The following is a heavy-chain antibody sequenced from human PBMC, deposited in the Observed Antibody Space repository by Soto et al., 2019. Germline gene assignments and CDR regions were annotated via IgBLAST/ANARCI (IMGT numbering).Heavy chain of an antibody. CDR2: IHHSGTT. CDR1: CYSIISGYH. D-gene: IGHD6-19*01. CDR3: AREISPYNSDWLDY. Sequence: SETLSLTCAFSCYSIISGYHWGWIRQPPGKGLEWIGSIHHSGTTYYNPSLRSRVTISVDTSKNQFSLRLSSVTAADTAVYYCAREISPYNSDWLDYWGQGTLVTVSS. V-gene: IGHV4-38-2*02. J-gene: IGHJ4*02.